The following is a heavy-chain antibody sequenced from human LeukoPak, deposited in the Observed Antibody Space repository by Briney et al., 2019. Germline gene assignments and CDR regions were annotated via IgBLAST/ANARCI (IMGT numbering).Heavy chain of an antibody. D-gene: IGHD1-26*01. CDR3: ARALLGATLAFDI. Sequence: RTGGSLRLSCAASGVTFSSYSMNWVRQAPGKGLEWVSSISSSSSYIYYADSVKGRFTISRDNAKNSLYLQMNSLRAEDTAVYYCARALLGATLAFDIWGQGTMVTVSS. V-gene: IGHV3-21*01. CDR1: GVTFSSYS. J-gene: IGHJ3*02. CDR2: ISSSSSYI.